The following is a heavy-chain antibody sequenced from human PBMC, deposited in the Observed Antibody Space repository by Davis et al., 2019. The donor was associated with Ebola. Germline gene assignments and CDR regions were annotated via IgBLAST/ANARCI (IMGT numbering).Heavy chain of an antibody. J-gene: IGHJ6*02. CDR1: GGSISSSTYY. V-gene: IGHV4-39*01. CDR2: LYYSGST. Sequence: SETLSLTCTVSGGSISSSTYYWGWIRQPPGKGLEWIGSLYYSGSTYYNPSLKSRVTISVDTSKNQFSLKLSSVTAADTAVYYCARGRVRMDVWGQGTTVTVSS. CDR3: ARGRVRMDV.